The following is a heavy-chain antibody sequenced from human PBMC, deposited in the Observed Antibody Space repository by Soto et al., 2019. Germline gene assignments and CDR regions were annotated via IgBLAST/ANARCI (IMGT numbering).Heavy chain of an antibody. CDR2: IYYSGGT. Sequence: QLQLQESGPGLVKPSETLSLTCTVSGGSISSSSYYWGWIRQPPGKGLVWIGSIYYSGGTYYNPSLKSRVTISADTSNNQFSLKLSSVTAADTAVYYCARRPYCSGGSCFPDYWGQGTLVTVSS. J-gene: IGHJ4*02. CDR3: ARRPYCSGGSCFPDY. CDR1: GGSISSSSYY. D-gene: IGHD2-15*01. V-gene: IGHV4-39*01.